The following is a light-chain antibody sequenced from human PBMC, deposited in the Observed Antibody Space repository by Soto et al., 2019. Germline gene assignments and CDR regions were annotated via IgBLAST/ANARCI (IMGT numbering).Light chain of an antibody. CDR3: QQSYSTPWYT. J-gene: IGKJ2*01. V-gene: IGKV1-39*01. CDR2: AAS. CDR1: QSISSY. Sequence: DIQMTQSPSSLSASVGDRVTITCRASQSISSYLNWYQRKPGKAPKLLIYAASSLQSGVPSRFSGSGSGTDFTLTISSLQPEDFATYYCQQSYSTPWYTFGQGTKLEIK.